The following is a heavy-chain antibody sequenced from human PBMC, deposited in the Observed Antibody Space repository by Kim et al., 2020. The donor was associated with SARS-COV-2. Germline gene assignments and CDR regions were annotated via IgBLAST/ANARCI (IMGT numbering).Heavy chain of an antibody. Sequence: YHPSLKSRVTIAVDTSKNQCCLKRSSVTAAETAVYYCARLDEGATTIDYWGQGTLVTVSS. D-gene: IGHD1-26*01. CDR3: ARLDEGATTIDY. J-gene: IGHJ4*02. V-gene: IGHV4-39*01.